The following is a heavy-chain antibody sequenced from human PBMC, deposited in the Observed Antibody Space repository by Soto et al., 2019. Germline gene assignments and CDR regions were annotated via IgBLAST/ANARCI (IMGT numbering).Heavy chain of an antibody. CDR3: ARHAVATSLYLDH. CDR2: IENDGGEK. V-gene: IGHV3-7*05. J-gene: IGHJ4*02. D-gene: IGHD6-6*01. CDR1: GFTFSEHW. Sequence: PGGSLRLSCTASGFTFSEHWMSWVRQAPGKGLEWVARIENDGGEKTYVESVKGRFTISRDNTRNSVSLQMASLRAEDTAVYYCARHAVATSLYLDHCGQGTPVTVSS.